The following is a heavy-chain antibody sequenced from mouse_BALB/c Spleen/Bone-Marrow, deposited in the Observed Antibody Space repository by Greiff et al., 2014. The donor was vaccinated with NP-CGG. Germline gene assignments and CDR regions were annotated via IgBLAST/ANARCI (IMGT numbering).Heavy chain of an antibody. CDR3: AIRYYAMDY. Sequence: VQLVESGAELARPGASVKMSCKASGYTFTTYAIHWMKQRPGQGLEWIGYIIPSSGYTNYNQKFKDKATLTADKSSSTAYMQLSSLTPEDSAVYYCAIRYYAMDYWGQGTSVTVPS. J-gene: IGHJ4*01. CDR2: IIPSSGYT. V-gene: IGHV1-4*01. D-gene: IGHD1-1*01. CDR1: GYTFTTYA.